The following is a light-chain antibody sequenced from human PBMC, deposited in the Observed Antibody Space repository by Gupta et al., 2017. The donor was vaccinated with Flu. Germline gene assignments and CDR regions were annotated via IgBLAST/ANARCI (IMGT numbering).Light chain of an antibody. CDR3: QRSHSTPLT. J-gene: IGKJ4*01. CDR1: QSIGTY. CDR2: VAS. Sequence: DIQMTQSPSSLSASVGDRVTITCRASQSIGTYVNWYQQKPGKAPKLLISVASSFHSGVPSRFSGSGSGTDFTLTISSRQAEDFATYYCQRSHSTPLTFGGGTKVEI. V-gene: IGKV1-39*01.